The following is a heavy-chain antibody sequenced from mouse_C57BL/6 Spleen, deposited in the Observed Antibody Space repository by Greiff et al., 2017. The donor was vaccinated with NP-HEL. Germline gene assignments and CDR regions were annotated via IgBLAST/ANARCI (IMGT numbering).Heavy chain of an antibody. CDR2: ISSGSSTI. J-gene: IGHJ3*01. V-gene: IGHV5-17*01. CDR3: ARPYGYDRAWFAY. CDR1: GFTFSDYG. Sequence: EVMLVESGGGLVKPGGSLKLSCAASGFTFSDYGMHWVRQAPEKGLEWVAYISSGSSTIYYADTVKGRFTISRDTAKNTLFLQMTSLRSEDTAMYYCARPYGYDRAWFAYWGQGTLVTVSA. D-gene: IGHD2-2*01.